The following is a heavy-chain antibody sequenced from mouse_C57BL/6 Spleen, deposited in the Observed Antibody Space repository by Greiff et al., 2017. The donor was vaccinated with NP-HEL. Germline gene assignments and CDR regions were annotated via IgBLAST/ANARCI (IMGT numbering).Heavy chain of an antibody. V-gene: IGHV1-64*01. CDR2: IHPNSGST. Sequence: QVQLQQSGAELVKPGASVKLSCKASGYTFTSYWMHWVKQRPGQGLEWIGMIHPNSGSTNYNEKFKSKATLTVDKSSSTAYMQLSSLTSEDSAVYYCAREGGNDYDDYWGQGTTLTVSS. CDR3: AREGGNDYDDY. J-gene: IGHJ2*01. CDR1: GYTFTSYW. D-gene: IGHD2-4*01.